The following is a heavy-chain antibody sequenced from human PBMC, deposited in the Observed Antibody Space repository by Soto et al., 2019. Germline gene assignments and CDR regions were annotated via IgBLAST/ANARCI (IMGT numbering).Heavy chain of an antibody. CDR1: GFTFSSDA. J-gene: IGHJ3*02. V-gene: IGHV3-23*01. CDR3: AKDRSYDYIWGSYRPLDAFDI. CDR2: ISGSGGST. Sequence: EVQLLESGGGLVQPGGSLRLSCAASGFTFSSDAMSWVRQAPGKGLEWVSAISGSGGSTYYADSVKGRFTISRDNSKNTLYLQMNSLRAEDTAVYYCAKDRSYDYIWGSYRPLDAFDIWGQGTMVTVSP. D-gene: IGHD3-16*02.